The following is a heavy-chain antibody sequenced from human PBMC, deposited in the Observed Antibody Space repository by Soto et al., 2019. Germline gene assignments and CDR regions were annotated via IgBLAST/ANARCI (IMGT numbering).Heavy chain of an antibody. CDR2: IYWDDDK. V-gene: IGHV2-5*02. Sequence: SGPTLVNPTQTLTLTCTFSAFSLSTGGVGVGWIRQPPGKALEWLALIYWDDDKRYSPSLRSRLTITKDTSKNQVVLTMTNMDPVDTATYYCIQSRCGGDCHQSYASYYYYGMDVWGQGTKVTVSS. CDR3: IQSRCGGDCHQSYASYYYYGMDV. J-gene: IGHJ6*02. D-gene: IGHD2-21*02. CDR1: AFSLSTGGVG.